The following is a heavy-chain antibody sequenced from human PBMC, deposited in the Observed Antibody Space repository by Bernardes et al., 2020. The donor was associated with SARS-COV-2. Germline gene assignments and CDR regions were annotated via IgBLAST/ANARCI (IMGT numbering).Heavy chain of an antibody. V-gene: IGHV3-33*01. CDR2: IWYDGSNK. CDR3: ARAERGFTLAY. J-gene: IGHJ4*02. Sequence: GGSLRLSCAASGFTFSSYGMHWVRQAPGKGLEWVAVIWYDGSNKYYADSVKGRFTISRDNSKNTLYLQMNSLRAEDTAVYYCARAERGFTLAYWGQGTLVTVSS. CDR1: GFTFSSYG. D-gene: IGHD1-1*01.